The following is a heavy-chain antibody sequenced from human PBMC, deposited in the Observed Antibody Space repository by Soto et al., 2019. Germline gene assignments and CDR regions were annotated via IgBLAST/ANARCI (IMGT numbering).Heavy chain of an antibody. J-gene: IGHJ4*02. V-gene: IGHV3-48*01. CDR1: GFTFSTYS. CDR3: DSSGSGIDY. CDR2: ISSISNTI. D-gene: IGHD3-22*01. Sequence: GGSLRLSCAASGFTFSTYSMSWVRQAPGKGLEWVSYISSISNTIYYADSVKGRFTISRDNAKNSLYLHMNSLSAEDTAVYYYDSSGSGIDYWGQGTLVTVSS.